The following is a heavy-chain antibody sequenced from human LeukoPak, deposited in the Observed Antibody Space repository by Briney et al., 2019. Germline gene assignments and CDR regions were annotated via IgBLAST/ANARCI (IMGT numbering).Heavy chain of an antibody. Sequence: ASVKVSCKASGYSFTSHYMHWVRQDPGQGLEWMGLINPSGSSTLYAQKFQGRVTMTRDMSTTTDYMELSSLRSEDTAVYYCARDNSVGDIAWWFDPWGQGTLVTVSS. J-gene: IGHJ5*02. V-gene: IGHV1-46*01. D-gene: IGHD3-16*02. CDR2: INPSGSST. CDR1: GYSFTSHY. CDR3: ARDNSVGDIAWWFDP.